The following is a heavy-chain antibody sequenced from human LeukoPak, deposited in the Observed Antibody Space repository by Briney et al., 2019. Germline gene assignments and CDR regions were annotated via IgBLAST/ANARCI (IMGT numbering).Heavy chain of an antibody. D-gene: IGHD4-23*01. CDR2: ISYGGSNK. CDR1: GLTFSSYG. CDR3: ARDLGKGRYLDY. J-gene: IGHJ4*02. Sequence: PGRSLRLSCAASGLTFSSYGMHWVRQAPGKGLEWVAVISYGGSNKFYADSVKGRFTISRDNSKNTLYLQVNSLRAEDTAVYFCARDLGKGRYLDYWGQGTLVTVSS. V-gene: IGHV3-30*03.